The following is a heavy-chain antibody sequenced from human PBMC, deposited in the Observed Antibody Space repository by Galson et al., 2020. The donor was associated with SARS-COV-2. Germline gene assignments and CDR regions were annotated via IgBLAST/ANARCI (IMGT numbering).Heavy chain of an antibody. D-gene: IGHD3-3*01. V-gene: IGHV2-5*02. Sequence: SGPTQVKPAPTLTLTSIFYGFSLRHSGVDVGWIRQHPRKALEWLELIYWDDDKLHSPTLKSRLTITKDSSKNQVVLIMTNMDPVDTATYYCAHRARTILDAFGFWGQGTMVTVSS. J-gene: IGHJ3*01. CDR2: IYWDDDK. CDR1: GFSLRHSGVD. CDR3: AHRARTILDAFGF.